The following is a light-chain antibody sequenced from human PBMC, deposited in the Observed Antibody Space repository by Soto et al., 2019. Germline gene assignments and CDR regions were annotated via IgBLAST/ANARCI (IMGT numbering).Light chain of an antibody. J-gene: IGLJ3*02. V-gene: IGLV2-8*01. CDR3: SSYAGSNNLV. CDR1: SSDVGGYNS. Sequence: QSVLTQPPSASGSPGQSVTISCTGTSSDVGGYNSVSWYQQHPGKAPKLMIYEVTKRPSGVPDRFSGSKSGNTASLTVSGLQAEDEADYYCSSYAGSNNLVFSGGTKLTVL. CDR2: EVT.